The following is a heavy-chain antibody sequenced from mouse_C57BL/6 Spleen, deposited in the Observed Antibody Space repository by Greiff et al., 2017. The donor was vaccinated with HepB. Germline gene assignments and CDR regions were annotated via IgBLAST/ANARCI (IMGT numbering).Heavy chain of an antibody. Sequence: VQLQQSGAELVRPGASVKLSCTASGFNIKDDYMHWVKQRPEQGLEWIGWIDPENGDTEYAAKFQGKATITADTSSNTAYLQLSSLTSEDTAVYYGTTSYYYGSSSDYFDYWGQGTTLTVSA. CDR3: TTSYYYGSSSDYFDY. D-gene: IGHD1-1*01. CDR1: GFNIKDDY. J-gene: IGHJ2*01. V-gene: IGHV14-4*01. CDR2: IDPENGDT.